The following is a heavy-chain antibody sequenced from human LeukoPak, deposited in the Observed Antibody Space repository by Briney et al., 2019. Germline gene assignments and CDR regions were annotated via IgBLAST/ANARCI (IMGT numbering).Heavy chain of an antibody. CDR1: NYSISSGYY. V-gene: IGHV4-4*07. D-gene: IGHD3-10*01. CDR2: IYTTGYT. J-gene: IGHJ5*02. CDR3: ARGRGPYYGSGPKGNWFDP. Sequence: SETLSLTCTVSNYSISSGYYWSWIRQPAGKGLEWIGHIYTTGYTNYNPSLKSRVTMSIDTSKNQFSLKLSSVTAADTAMYYCARGRGPYYGSGPKGNWFDPWGQGTLVTVSS.